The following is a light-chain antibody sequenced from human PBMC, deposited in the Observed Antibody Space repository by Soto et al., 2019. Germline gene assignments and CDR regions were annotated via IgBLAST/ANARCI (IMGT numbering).Light chain of an antibody. CDR2: LGS. Sequence: DIVMTQSPLSLPVTPGEPASISCRSSQSLLHSNGNIYLNWYLQRPGQSPQVLIYLGSNRASGVPDRFRGSGSGTLFTPEISRVEPEDVGVFYCMQALAFPLSFGGGTKVEIK. J-gene: IGKJ4*01. CDR3: MQALAFPLS. V-gene: IGKV2-28*01. CDR1: QSLLHSNGNIY.